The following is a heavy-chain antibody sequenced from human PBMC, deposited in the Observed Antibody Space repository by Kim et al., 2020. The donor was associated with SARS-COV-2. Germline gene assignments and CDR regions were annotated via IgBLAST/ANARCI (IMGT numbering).Heavy chain of an antibody. D-gene: IGHD2-21*01. V-gene: IGHV3-53*01. J-gene: IGHJ4*02. CDR1: GFSVRSSY. CDR2: IPAAGIT. CDR3: TRSTAGAYCVY. Sequence: GGSLRLSCEVSGFSVRSSYMTWVRQAPGKGLEWVSAIPAAGITYYADSVKGRFTISREIRKDTLYLLMNRLRADDTAVYYCTRSTAGAYCVYWGLGSLV.